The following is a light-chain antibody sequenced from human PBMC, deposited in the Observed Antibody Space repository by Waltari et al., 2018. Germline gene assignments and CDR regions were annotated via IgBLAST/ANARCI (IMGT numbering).Light chain of an antibody. J-gene: IGLJ2*01. CDR1: TSDVGGYNY. V-gene: IGLV2-8*01. CDR2: EVT. CDR3: SSYAHSNTLV. Sequence: QSALTQPPSASGSPGQSVTISCTGTTSDVGGYNYVSWYQQHPGKAPKLIISEVTKRPSGVPDRFSGSKSGNTASLTVSGLQAEDEADYYCSSYAHSNTLVFGGGTRLTVL.